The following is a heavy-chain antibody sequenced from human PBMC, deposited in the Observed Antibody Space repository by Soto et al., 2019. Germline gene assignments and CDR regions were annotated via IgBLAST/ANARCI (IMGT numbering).Heavy chain of an antibody. CDR1: GGTFSSYA. J-gene: IGHJ4*02. CDR3: AEDGYSSSWGDY. V-gene: IGHV1-69*01. Sequence: QVQLVQSGAEVKKPGSSVKVSCKASGGTFSSYAISWVRQAPGQGLEWMGGIIPIFGTANYAQKFQGRVTIPADDSTSTANMELSSLRSEATAVYYCAEDGYSSSWGDYWGQGTLVTVSS. CDR2: IIPIFGTA. D-gene: IGHD6-13*01.